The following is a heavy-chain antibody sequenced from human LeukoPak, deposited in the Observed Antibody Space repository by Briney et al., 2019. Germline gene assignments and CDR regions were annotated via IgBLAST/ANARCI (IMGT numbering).Heavy chain of an antibody. V-gene: IGHV3-49*03. Sequence: GGSLRLSCTASGFTFGDYAMSWFRQAPGKGLEWVGFIRSKAYGGTTEYAASVKGRFTISRDDSKSIAYLQMNSLKTEDTAVYYCTRDEKATNYDFWSGYSGIPNFWGQGTLATVSS. J-gene: IGHJ4*02. CDR1: GFTFGDYA. CDR2: IRSKAYGGTT. D-gene: IGHD3-3*01. CDR3: TRDEKATNYDFWSGYSGIPNF.